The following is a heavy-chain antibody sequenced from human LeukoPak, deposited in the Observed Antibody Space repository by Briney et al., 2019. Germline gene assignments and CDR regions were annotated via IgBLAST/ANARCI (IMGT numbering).Heavy chain of an antibody. V-gene: IGHV4-39*01. D-gene: IGHD3-10*01. CDR2: IYYSGST. CDR1: GGSISSSNFY. Sequence: SSETLSLTCTVSGGSISSSNFYWGWIRQPPGKGLEWIGTIYYSGSTDYNPSLKSRVTRSVDTSKNQFSLRLSSVTAADTAVYYCMSGGSRRALIRYWGQGILVTVSS. CDR3: MSGGSRRALIRY. J-gene: IGHJ4*02.